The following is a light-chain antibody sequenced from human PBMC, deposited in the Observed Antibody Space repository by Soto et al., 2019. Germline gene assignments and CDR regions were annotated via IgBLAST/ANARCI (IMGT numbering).Light chain of an antibody. CDR3: SSHAGTKVV. CDR2: EVT. J-gene: IGLJ2*01. CDR1: SSDVGAYNY. Sequence: QSALTQPPSASGSPGQSVTISCAGTSSDVGAYNYVSWYQQHPGKAPKLMIYEVTKRPSGVPDRFSGSKSGNTASLTVSGLQVEDEADDYCSSHAGTKVVFGGGTRLTV. V-gene: IGLV2-8*01.